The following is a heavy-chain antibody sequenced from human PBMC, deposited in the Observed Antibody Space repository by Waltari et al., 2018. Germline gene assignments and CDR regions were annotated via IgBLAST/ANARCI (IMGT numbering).Heavy chain of an antibody. CDR3: ARDRWLLWFGESTYYFDY. CDR2: IYYSGGT. Sequence: QLQLQESGPGLVKPSETLSLTCTVSGGSISSSSYYWGWIRQPPGKGLEWIGSIYYSGGTYYNPSLKSRVTISVDTSKNQFSLKLSSVTAADTAVYYCARDRWLLWFGESTYYFDYWGQGTLVTVSS. CDR1: GGSISSSSYY. V-gene: IGHV4-39*07. J-gene: IGHJ4*02. D-gene: IGHD3-10*01.